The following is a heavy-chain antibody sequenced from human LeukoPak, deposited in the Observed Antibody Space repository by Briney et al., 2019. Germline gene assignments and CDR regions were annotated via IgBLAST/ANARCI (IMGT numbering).Heavy chain of an antibody. CDR3: AKDMGYYYGSGSYPPENDY. CDR2: VSFEGSNK. Sequence: GGSLRLSCAASGFTFSRYGMHWVRQAPGKGLEWVAVVSFEGSNKYYADSVKGRFTISRDNSKNTLSLQMNSLRAEDTAVYYCAKDMGYYYGSGSYPPENDYWGQGALVTVSS. D-gene: IGHD3-10*01. J-gene: IGHJ4*02. V-gene: IGHV3-30*18. CDR1: GFTFSRYG.